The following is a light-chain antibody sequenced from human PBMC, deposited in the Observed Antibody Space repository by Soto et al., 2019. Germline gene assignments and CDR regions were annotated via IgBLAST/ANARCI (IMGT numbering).Light chain of an antibody. V-gene: IGLV1-40*01. J-gene: IGLJ3*02. CDR1: RSNIGAGYD. CDR2: ANN. Sequence: QSVLTQPPSVSGAPGQRVTISCTGSRSNIGAGYDVHWYQQLPGTAPKLLIYANNNRPSGVPDRFSGSKSGTSASLAVTGLQAEDEADYYCQSYDSSLTDWVFGGGTKLTVL. CDR3: QSYDSSLTDWV.